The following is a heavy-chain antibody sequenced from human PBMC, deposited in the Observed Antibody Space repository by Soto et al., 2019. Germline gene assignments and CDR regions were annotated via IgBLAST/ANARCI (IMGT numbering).Heavy chain of an antibody. D-gene: IGHD1-26*01. V-gene: IGHV3-72*01. CDR1: GFTFADYY. CDR2: TRNRANSYAP. CDR3: ARDTGGSYDY. Sequence: PGGSLRLSCAASGFTFADYYMDWVRQVPGKGLEWVGRTRNRANSYAPEYAPSVKGRFTISRDDSKDSMYLQMYSLKIEDTAVYYCARDTGGSYDYWGQGALVTVSS. J-gene: IGHJ4*02.